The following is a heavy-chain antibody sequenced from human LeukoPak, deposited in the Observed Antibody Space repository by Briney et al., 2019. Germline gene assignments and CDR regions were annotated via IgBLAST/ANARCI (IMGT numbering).Heavy chain of an antibody. Sequence: PSETLSLTCTVSGGSISSYYWSWIRPPPGKGLEWIGYIYYTGSTNYNPSLKGQVTISVDTSKNQFSLKLSSVTAADTAVYYCARVGTKVVVNYYRYHYMDVWGKGTTVTISS. D-gene: IGHD2-2*01. CDR3: ARVGTKVVVNYYRYHYMDV. CDR2: IYYTGST. J-gene: IGHJ6*03. V-gene: IGHV4-59*01. CDR1: GGSISSYY.